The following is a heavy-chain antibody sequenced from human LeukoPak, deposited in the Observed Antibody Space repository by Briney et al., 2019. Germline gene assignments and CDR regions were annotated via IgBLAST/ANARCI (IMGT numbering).Heavy chain of an antibody. CDR3: AKRKDSGGYYFFDY. J-gene: IGHJ4*02. CDR1: GFTFSTYA. Sequence: GESLRLSCAASGFTFSTYAMTWVRQAPGKGLEWVSGVSGGGGSTYYADSVKGRFTISRDNSKNTLYLQMNSLRAEDTAVYYCAKRKDSGGYYFFDYWGQGTLVTVPS. D-gene: IGHD3-22*01. CDR2: VSGGGGST. V-gene: IGHV3-23*01.